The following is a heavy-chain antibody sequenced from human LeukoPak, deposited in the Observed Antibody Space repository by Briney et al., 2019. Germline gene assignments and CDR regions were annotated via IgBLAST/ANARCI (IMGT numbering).Heavy chain of an antibody. CDR3: AKHMDYYYYGMDV. CDR2: IYYSGST. D-gene: IGHD3-10*01. CDR1: GGSISNYY. Sequence: PSETLSLTCTVSGGSISNYYWSWIRQPPGKGLEWIGYIYYSGSTNYNPSLKSRVTISVDTSKNQFSLKLSSVTAADTAVYYCAKHMDYYYYGMDVWGQGTTVTVSS. V-gene: IGHV4-59*08. J-gene: IGHJ6*02.